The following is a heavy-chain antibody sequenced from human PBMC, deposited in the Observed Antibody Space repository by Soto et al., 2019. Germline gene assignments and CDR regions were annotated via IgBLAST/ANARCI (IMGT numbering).Heavy chain of an antibody. V-gene: IGHV1-46*03. CDR3: ARDKDPTFGGIIAYYFDY. CDR2: INPSGGSI. J-gene: IGHJ4*02. D-gene: IGHD3-16*02. CDR1: GYTFTSYY. Sequence: ASVKVSCKASGYTFTSYYMHWVRQAPGQGLEWTGIINPSGGSISYAQKFQGRVTMTRDTSTSTVYMELSSLRSEDTAVYYCARDKDPTFGGIIAYYFDYWGQGTLVTVSS.